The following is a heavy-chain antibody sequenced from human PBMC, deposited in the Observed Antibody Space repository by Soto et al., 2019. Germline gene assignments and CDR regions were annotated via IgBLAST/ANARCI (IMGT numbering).Heavy chain of an antibody. Sequence: EVQLVESGGGLVQPGRSLRLSCAASGFTFDDYAMHWVRQAPGKGLEWVSGISWNSGSIGYADSVKGRFTISRDNAKNSLYLQMNSLRAEDTALYYCAKEGPYDILTCYRRYFDYWGQGTLVTVSS. CDR1: GFTFDDYA. CDR3: AKEGPYDILTCYRRYFDY. D-gene: IGHD3-9*01. CDR2: ISWNSGSI. J-gene: IGHJ4*02. V-gene: IGHV3-9*01.